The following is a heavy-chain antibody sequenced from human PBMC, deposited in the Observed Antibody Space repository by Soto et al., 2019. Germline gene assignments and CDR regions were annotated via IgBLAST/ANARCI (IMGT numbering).Heavy chain of an antibody. CDR3: PRGPPGCLGYCSSTSCHFWAY. Sequence: APVKVSCKASGYTFTSYGISWVRQAPGQGLERMGWISAYNGNANYAQKLQGRVTMTTDTSTSTAYMELSSLRSDDTAVYYCPRGPPGCLGYCSSTSCHFWAYWGQGTLVTVSS. CDR2: ISAYNGNA. CDR1: GYTFTSYG. V-gene: IGHV1-18*01. D-gene: IGHD2-2*01. J-gene: IGHJ4*02.